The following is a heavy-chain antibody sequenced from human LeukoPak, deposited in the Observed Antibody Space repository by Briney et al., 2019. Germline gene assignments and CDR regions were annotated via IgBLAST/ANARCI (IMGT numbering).Heavy chain of an antibody. V-gene: IGHV4-59*01. Sequence: SETLSLTCTVSGGSISSYYWSWIRQPPGKGLEWIGYIHYSGSTNYNPSLKSRVTISLDTPENQFSLKLSSVTAADTAVYYCARSRYGRSRAQFDYWGQGTLVTVSS. D-gene: IGHD5-18*01. J-gene: IGHJ4*02. CDR2: IHYSGST. CDR1: GGSISSYY. CDR3: ARSRYGRSRAQFDY.